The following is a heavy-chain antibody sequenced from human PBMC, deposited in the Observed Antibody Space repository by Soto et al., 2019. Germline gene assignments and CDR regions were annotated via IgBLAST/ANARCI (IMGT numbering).Heavy chain of an antibody. Sequence: XGSLRLACAASGFTFSSYALHWVRQAPDKGLRWVAAVSYDGSNEYYVDSVRGRFSISRDNSKSTLYLLMNSLRPEDTALYYCVKGSSQGMDIWGQGPTVTVSS. V-gene: IGHV3-30*18. J-gene: IGHJ6*02. D-gene: IGHD2-2*01. CDR3: VKGSSQGMDI. CDR1: GFTFSSYA. CDR2: VSYDGSNE.